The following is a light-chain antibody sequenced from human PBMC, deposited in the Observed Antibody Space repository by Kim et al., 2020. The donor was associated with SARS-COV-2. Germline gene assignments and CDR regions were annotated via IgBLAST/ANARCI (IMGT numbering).Light chain of an antibody. CDR3: MQALQTPRT. J-gene: IGKJ1*01. Sequence: DIVMTQSPLSLPVTPGEQASISCGSSQSLLHSSGYNHLDWYLQKPGQSPQLLIYLGSNRASGVPDRFSGSGSGTDFTLKISRVEAEDVGVYYCMQALQTPRTFGQGTKVEIK. V-gene: IGKV2-28*01. CDR1: QSLLHSSGYNH. CDR2: LGS.